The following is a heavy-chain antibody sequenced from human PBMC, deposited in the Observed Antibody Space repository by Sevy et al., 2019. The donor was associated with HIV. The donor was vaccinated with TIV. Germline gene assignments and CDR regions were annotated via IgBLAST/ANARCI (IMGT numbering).Heavy chain of an antibody. CDR3: AGENAWGRGYS. D-gene: IGHD1-26*01. V-gene: IGHV4-59*08. J-gene: IGHJ4*02. Sequence: SESLSLTCTVSGGSITSLYWNWIRQPPGKGLEWIANIYYNGHINYNPSLKSRVTLSLDTSKNQFSLRLSSVTAADTAMYYCAGENAWGRGYSWGQGTLVTVSS. CDR2: IYYNGHI. CDR1: GGSITSLY.